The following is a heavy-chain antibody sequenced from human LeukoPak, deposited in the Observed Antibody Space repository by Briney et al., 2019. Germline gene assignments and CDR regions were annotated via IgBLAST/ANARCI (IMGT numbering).Heavy chain of an antibody. CDR1: GYMFDKYD. CDR3: ARARYSSAWFDS. CDR2: VNPNTGNT. D-gene: IGHD6-19*01. Sequence: ASVKVSCKASGYMFDKYDINWVRQAPGQGLEWMGWVNPNTGNTGYAQKFQGRVTMTRDTSLTTVYMEINSLKSEDTAVYHCARARYSSAWFDSWGQGTLVTVSS. V-gene: IGHV1-8*01. J-gene: IGHJ5*01.